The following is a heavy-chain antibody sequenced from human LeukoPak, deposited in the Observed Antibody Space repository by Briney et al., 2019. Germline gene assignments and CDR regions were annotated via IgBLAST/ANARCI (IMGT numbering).Heavy chain of an antibody. Sequence: GESLKISCQGSGYNFTTYWIGWARQMPGKGLEWMGIIYPGDSDTRYSPSFQGQVTVSADKSIRTAYLQWSSLKASDTAMYYCARRWLQDWDYWGQGTLVTVSS. V-gene: IGHV5-51*01. D-gene: IGHD5-24*01. J-gene: IGHJ4*02. CDR1: GYNFTTYW. CDR2: IYPGDSDT. CDR3: ARRWLQDWDY.